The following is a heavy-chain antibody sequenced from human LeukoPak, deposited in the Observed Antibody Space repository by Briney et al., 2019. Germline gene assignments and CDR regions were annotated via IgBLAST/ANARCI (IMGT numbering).Heavy chain of an antibody. CDR3: ARDRGVGATTYFDY. J-gene: IGHJ4*02. Sequence: ASVKVSCKASGYTFTSYYMHWVRQAPGQGLEWMGIINPSGGSTSYAQKFQGRVTMTTDTSTSTVYMEVRSLRSDDTAVYYCARDRGVGATTYFDYWGQGTLVTVSS. V-gene: IGHV1-46*01. CDR1: GYTFTSYY. D-gene: IGHD1-26*01. CDR2: INPSGGST.